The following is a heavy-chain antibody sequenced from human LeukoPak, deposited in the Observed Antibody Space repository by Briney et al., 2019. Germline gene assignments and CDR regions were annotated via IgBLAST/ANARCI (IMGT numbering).Heavy chain of an antibody. CDR1: GFTFSSYW. CDR2: INTDGSST. J-gene: IGHJ3*02. V-gene: IGHV3-74*01. Sequence: GGSLRLSCAASGFTFSSYWMHWVRQAPGKGLVWVSRINTDGSSTSYADSVKGRFTIPRDNAKNTLYLQMNSLRAEDTAVYYCARETIFGLRLFDIWGQGTMVTVSS. CDR3: ARETIFGLRLFDI. D-gene: IGHD3-3*01.